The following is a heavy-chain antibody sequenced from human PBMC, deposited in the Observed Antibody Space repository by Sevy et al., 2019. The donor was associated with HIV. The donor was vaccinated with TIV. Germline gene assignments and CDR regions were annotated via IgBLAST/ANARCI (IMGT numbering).Heavy chain of an antibody. CDR1: GDSISSSY. CDR3: AKHKWSLARSTVTRTNTFDI. CDR2: IFIRGGT. Sequence: SETLSITCTVSGDSISSSYWSWIRQPAGKGLEWIGRIFIRGGTAYNASLKSRVTMSVDKPKNQLSLKLTSVTAADSAVYYCAKHKWSLARSTVTRTNTFDIWGPGTKVTVSS. V-gene: IGHV4-4*07. J-gene: IGHJ3*02. D-gene: IGHD4-17*01.